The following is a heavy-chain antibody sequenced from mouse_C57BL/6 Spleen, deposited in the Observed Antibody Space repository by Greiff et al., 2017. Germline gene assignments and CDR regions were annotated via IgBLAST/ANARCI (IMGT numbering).Heavy chain of an antibody. V-gene: IGHV5-17*01. Sequence: EVQLQESGGGLVKPGGSLKLSCAASGFTFSGYGMHWVRQAPEKGLEWVAYISSGSSTIYYADTVKGRFTISRDNAKNTLFLQMTSLRSEDTAMYYCARFDGYYVFAYWGQGTLVTVSA. CDR1: GFTFSGYG. J-gene: IGHJ3*01. D-gene: IGHD2-3*01. CDR3: ARFDGYYVFAY. CDR2: ISSGSSTI.